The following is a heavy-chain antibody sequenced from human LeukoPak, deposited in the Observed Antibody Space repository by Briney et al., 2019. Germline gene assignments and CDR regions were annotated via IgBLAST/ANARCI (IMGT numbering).Heavy chain of an antibody. CDR3: ARNQDDSSDYYYFDY. CDR2: IYYSGST. Sequence: SETLSLTCAVYGGSFSGYSWSWTRQPPGKGLEWIGYIYYSGSTSYNPSLKSRLTLSVDTSKNQFSLKLSSVTTADTAVYYCARNQDDSSDYYYFDYWGQGTLVTVSS. CDR1: GGSFSGYS. J-gene: IGHJ4*02. D-gene: IGHD3-22*01. V-gene: IGHV4-30-4*07.